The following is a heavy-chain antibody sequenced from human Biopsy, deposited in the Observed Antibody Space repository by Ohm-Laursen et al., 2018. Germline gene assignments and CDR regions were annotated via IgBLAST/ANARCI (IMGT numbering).Heavy chain of an antibody. J-gene: IGHJ4*02. CDR3: ARSGSDSLNYYFDF. CDR2: TFYRAKWYT. D-gene: IGHD2-21*02. V-gene: IGHV6-1*01. Sequence: QTLSLTCAISGDSVSSNRAAWNWIRQSPSRGLEWLGRTFYRAKWYTDFAVSVKSRITLTPDPSTNQFSLQLNSVTPDDTAVYYCARSGSDSLNYYFDFWGQGTQVTVSS. CDR1: GDSVSSNRAA.